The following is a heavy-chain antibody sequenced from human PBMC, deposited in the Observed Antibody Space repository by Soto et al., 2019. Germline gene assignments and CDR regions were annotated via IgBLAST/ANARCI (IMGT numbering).Heavy chain of an antibody. Sequence: QVQLQESGPRLVKPSETLSLSCTVSGDSVSSGSYSWSWIRQPPGKGPEWMGLIYNSGNTNYKQSLKSRLIISDDTSKNQFFLKLRSVTDAATAVYYCARSASVAVNPFSFDYWGQGTLVTVSS. CDR3: ARSASVAVNPFSFDY. CDR2: IYNSGNT. D-gene: IGHD2-15*01. J-gene: IGHJ4*02. CDR1: GDSVSSGSYS. V-gene: IGHV4-61*01.